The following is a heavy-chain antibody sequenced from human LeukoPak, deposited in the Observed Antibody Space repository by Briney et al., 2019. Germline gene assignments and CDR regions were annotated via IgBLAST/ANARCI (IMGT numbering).Heavy chain of an antibody. CDR2: ITSSGSYI. V-gene: IGHV3-21*01. J-gene: IGHJ4*02. CDR1: GFTFSSYA. Sequence: GGSLRLSCAASGFTFSSYAMNWVRQAPGKGLEWVSSITSSGSYIYNRDSLKGRFTISRDNARNALYLQMNSLRDDDTAVYYCARGTDSGYDSTGSFDYWGQGALVTVSS. D-gene: IGHD5-12*01. CDR3: ARGTDSGYDSTGSFDY.